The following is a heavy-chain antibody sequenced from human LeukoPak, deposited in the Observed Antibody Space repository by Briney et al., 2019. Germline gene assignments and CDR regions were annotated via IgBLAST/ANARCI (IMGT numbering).Heavy chain of an antibody. V-gene: IGHV3-7*01. Sequence: GGSLRLSCAASGFTFSSYWMSWVRQAPGKGLEWVANIKQDGSEKYYVDSVKGRFTISRDNAKNSLYLQMNSLRAEDTAVYYCASEWEQQLWWGNYYYYYGMDVWGQGTTVTVSS. J-gene: IGHJ6*02. D-gene: IGHD6-13*01. CDR3: ASEWEQQLWWGNYYYYYGMDV. CDR1: GFTFSSYW. CDR2: IKQDGSEK.